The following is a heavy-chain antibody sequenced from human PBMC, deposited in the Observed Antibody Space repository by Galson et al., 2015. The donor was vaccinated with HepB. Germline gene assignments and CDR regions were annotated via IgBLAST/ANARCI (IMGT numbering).Heavy chain of an antibody. J-gene: IGHJ6*02. Sequence: LRLSCAASGFRFNIYDMSWVRQAPGKGLEWVSGITNSGGRRYYAEPGKGRFTISRDDSKNTVFLQMSSLRAEDTAIYYCAKGAYMSSYSLYGMDAWGQGTTVIVSS. CDR2: ITNSGGRR. CDR1: GFRFNIYD. D-gene: IGHD6-6*01. V-gene: IGHV3-23*01. CDR3: AKGAYMSSYSLYGMDA.